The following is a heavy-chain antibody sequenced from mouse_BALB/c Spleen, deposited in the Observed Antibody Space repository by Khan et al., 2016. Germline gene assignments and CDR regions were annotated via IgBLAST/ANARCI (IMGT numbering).Heavy chain of an antibody. CDR3: TRSHGYYPYWYFDV. V-gene: IGHV1S81*02. D-gene: IGHD2-3*01. Sequence: QVQLKQPGAELVKPGASVKLSCKASGYTFTSYYMYWVKQRPGQGLEWIGEINPSNGSTNFNEKFKSKATLTVDKSSSTAYMQLSSLTSEDSAVXDCTRSHGYYPYWYFDVWGAGTTVTVSS. CDR1: GYTFTSYY. CDR2: INPSNGST. J-gene: IGHJ1*01.